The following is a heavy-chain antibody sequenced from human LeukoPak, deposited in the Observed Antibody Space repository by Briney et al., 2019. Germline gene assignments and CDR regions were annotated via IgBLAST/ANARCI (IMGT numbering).Heavy chain of an antibody. CDR1: GYTFTSYY. V-gene: IGHV1-46*01. Sequence: ASVKVSCKASGYTFTSYYMHWVRQAPGQGLEWMGIINPSGGSTSYAQKFQGRVTMTRDMSTSTVYMELSSLRSEDTAVYYCARDDVRRRGYPGGWFDPWGQGTLVTVSS. CDR2: INPSGGST. J-gene: IGHJ5*02. CDR3: ARDDVRRRGYPGGWFDP. D-gene: IGHD3-10*02.